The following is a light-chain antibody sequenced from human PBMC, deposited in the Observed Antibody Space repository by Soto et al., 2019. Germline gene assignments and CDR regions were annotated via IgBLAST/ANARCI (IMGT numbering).Light chain of an antibody. CDR1: SSNTGAGYD. V-gene: IGLV1-40*01. CDR3: QSYDTSLSGPV. Sequence: QSVLTQPPSVSGAPGQRVTISCTGSSSNTGAGYDVHWYQQLPGTAPKLLIYGNSNRPSVVPDRFSGSKSATSASPAIAGLQDEDVADYYCQSYDTSLSGPVFGGGTKLTVL. CDR2: GNS. J-gene: IGLJ2*01.